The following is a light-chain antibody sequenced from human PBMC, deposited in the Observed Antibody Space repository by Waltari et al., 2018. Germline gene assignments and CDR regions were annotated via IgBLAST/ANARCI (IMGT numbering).Light chain of an antibody. Sequence: DIVMTQSPGTLSVSQGERATLSCRASQSVSNKVAWFQQKPGQAPRLLIYHASARATGVPARFSGSASGTEFTLTISSLQSEDFGVYYCQQYNNWPFTFGPGTKMAIK. CDR2: HAS. V-gene: IGKV3-15*01. J-gene: IGKJ3*01. CDR3: QQYNNWPFT. CDR1: QSVSNK.